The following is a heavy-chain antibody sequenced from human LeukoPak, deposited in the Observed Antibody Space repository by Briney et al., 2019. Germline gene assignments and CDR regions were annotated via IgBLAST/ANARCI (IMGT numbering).Heavy chain of an antibody. J-gene: IGHJ4*02. Sequence: PGGSLRLSCRTSGFTFGDYAMSWFRQAPGKGLEWVANIKQDGSEKYYVDSVKGRFTISRDNAKNSLYLQMNSLRAEDTAVYYCARDPAGYSSGWYWDYFDYWGQGTLVTVSS. CDR3: ARDPAGYSSGWYWDYFDY. CDR1: GFTFGDYA. D-gene: IGHD6-19*01. V-gene: IGHV3-7*01. CDR2: IKQDGSEK.